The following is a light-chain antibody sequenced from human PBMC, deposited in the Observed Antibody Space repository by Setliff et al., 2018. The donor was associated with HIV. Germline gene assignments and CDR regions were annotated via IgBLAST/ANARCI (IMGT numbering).Light chain of an antibody. J-gene: IGLJ2*01. CDR1: SSDVGGYNY. CDR2: EVN. Sequence: QSVLTQPASVSGSPGQSITISCTGTSSDVGGYNYVSWYQQHPGNAPKLMIYEVNNRPSGVSNRFSGSKSGNTASLTISGLQAEDEADYYCSSYTATSTVVFGGGTKVTVL. CDR3: SSYTATSTVV. V-gene: IGLV2-14*01.